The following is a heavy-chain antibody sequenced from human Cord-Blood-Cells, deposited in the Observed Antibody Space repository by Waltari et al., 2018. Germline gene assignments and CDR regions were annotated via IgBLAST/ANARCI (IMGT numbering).Heavy chain of an antibody. CDR1: GGSFSGYY. CDR2: INHSGST. J-gene: IGHJ4*02. Sequence: QVQLQQWGAGLLKPSETLSLTCAVYGGSFSGYYWSWIRQPPGKGLEWIGEINHSGSTNYNPSLKSRCTISVDTSKNQFSLKLSSVTAADTAVYYCARHVPDYYDSSGYYLDYWGQGTLVTVSS. D-gene: IGHD3-22*01. V-gene: IGHV4-34*01. CDR3: ARHVPDYYDSSGYYLDY.